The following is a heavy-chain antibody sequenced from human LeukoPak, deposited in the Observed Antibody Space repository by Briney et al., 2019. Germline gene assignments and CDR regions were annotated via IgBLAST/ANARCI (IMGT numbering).Heavy chain of an antibody. Sequence: SETLSLTCTVSGDSITSTTYYWGWIRQPPGKGLEWIGTIDYSGKTYYNPSLKSRVTKSIDTSKNQFSLKLKYVTAADTAVYYCAKVPDSSGYHYWGQGTLVTVSS. CDR1: GDSITSTTYY. CDR3: AKVPDSSGYHY. CDR2: IDYSGKT. J-gene: IGHJ4*02. D-gene: IGHD3-22*01. V-gene: IGHV4-39*07.